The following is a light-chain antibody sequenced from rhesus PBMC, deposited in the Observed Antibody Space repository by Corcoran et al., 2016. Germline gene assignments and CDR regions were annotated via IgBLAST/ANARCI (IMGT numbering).Light chain of an antibody. CDR3: QQYYSTPYS. CDR1: QGINND. V-gene: IGKV1-33*02. J-gene: IGKJ2*01. CDR2: AAS. Sequence: DIQMTQSPSSLSASVGDRVTITCRASQGINNDLAWYHQKPGETPKLLIYAASSLHSGIPSRFSGRGSGTDFTLTLSSLQPEEFVIYYCQQYYSTPYSFGQGTKVEIK.